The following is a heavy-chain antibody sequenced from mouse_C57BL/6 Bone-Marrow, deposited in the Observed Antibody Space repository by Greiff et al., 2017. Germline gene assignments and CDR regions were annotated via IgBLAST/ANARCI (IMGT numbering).Heavy chain of an antibody. Sequence: VQLQQPGAELVRPGSSVKLSCKASGYTFTSYWMHWVKQRPIQGLEWIGNIDPSDSETHYNQKFKDKATLTVDKSSSTAYMQLSCLTSEDSAVYYCARSGSPYYFDYWGQGTTLTVSS. CDR1: GYTFTSYW. CDR3: ARSGSPYYFDY. J-gene: IGHJ2*01. D-gene: IGHD1-1*01. CDR2: IDPSDSET. V-gene: IGHV1-52*01.